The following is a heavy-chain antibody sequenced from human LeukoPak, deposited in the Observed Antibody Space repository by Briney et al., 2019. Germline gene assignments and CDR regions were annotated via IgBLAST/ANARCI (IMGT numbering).Heavy chain of an antibody. V-gene: IGHV3-74*01. CDR1: GFNFSSCW. Sequence: AGGSLRLSCAASGFNFSSCWLHWVRQVPGKGLVWVSGINSHGSSTSYADSVKGRFTISRDNAKNTLHLQMNSLRAEDTAVYYCVRLTGAEFDYWGQGTLATVSS. CDR3: VRLTGAEFDY. D-gene: IGHD7-27*01. CDR2: INSHGSST. J-gene: IGHJ4*02.